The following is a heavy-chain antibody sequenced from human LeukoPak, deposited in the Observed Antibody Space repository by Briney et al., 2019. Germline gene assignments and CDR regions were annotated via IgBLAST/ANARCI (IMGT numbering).Heavy chain of an antibody. Sequence: GGSLRLSCAASGFTFSIYAMSWVRQAPGKGLEWVSAISGSGGSTYYADSVKGRFTISRDNSKNTLYLQMNSLRAEDTAVYYCAKGSGYGSRYYFDYWGQGTLVTVSS. J-gene: IGHJ4*02. CDR2: ISGSGGST. CDR3: AKGSGYGSRYYFDY. V-gene: IGHV3-23*01. D-gene: IGHD3-10*01. CDR1: GFTFSIYA.